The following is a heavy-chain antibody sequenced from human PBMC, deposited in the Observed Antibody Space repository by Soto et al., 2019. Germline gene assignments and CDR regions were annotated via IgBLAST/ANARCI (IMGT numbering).Heavy chain of an antibody. CDR1: GSTFSSYA. CDR3: ARFKPALLGYCSRGSCKGNAFDI. Sequence: ASVKVSCKASGSTFSSYAISWVRQAPGQGLEWMGGIIPIFGTANYAQKFQGRVTITADKSTSTAYMELSSLRSEDTAVYYCARFKPALLGYCSRGSCKGNAFDIWGQGTTVNVSS. V-gene: IGHV1-69*06. CDR2: IIPIFGTA. D-gene: IGHD2-15*01. J-gene: IGHJ3*02.